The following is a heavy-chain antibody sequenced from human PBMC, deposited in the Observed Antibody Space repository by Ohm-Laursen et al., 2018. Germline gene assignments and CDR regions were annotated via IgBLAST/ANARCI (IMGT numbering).Heavy chain of an antibody. CDR2: ISGSGINT. CDR1: GFSFSSYA. J-gene: IGHJ4*02. V-gene: IGHV3-23*01. CDR3: AKASSRYYYDSSGYYIDYLDY. D-gene: IGHD3-22*01. Sequence: GSLRLSCAASGFSFSSYAMDWVRQAPGKGLEWVSTISGSGINTYYADSVKGRFTISRDNSKNTLYVQMNSLRGEDTAVYYCAKASSRYYYDSSGYYIDYLDYWGQGTLVTVSS.